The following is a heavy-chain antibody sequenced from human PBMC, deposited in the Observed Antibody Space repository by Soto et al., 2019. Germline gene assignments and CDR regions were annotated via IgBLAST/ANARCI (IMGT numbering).Heavy chain of an antibody. Sequence: ASVNVSCKASGYTFTSYGISWVRQAPGQGLEWMGWISAYNGNTNYAQKLQGRVTMTTDTSTSTAYMELRSLRSDDTAVYYCARSHRLGYSYGPASYYGMDVWGQGTTVTVSS. CDR2: ISAYNGNT. D-gene: IGHD5-18*01. V-gene: IGHV1-18*04. CDR1: GYTFTSYG. J-gene: IGHJ6*02. CDR3: ARSHRLGYSYGPASYYGMDV.